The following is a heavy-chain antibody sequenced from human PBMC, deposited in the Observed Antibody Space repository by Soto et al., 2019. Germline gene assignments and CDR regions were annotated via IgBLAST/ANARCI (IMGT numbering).Heavy chain of an antibody. CDR1: GGSFSGYY. CDR2: INHSGST. Sequence: QVQLQQWGAGLLKPSETLSLTCAVYGGSFSGYYWSWIRQPPGKGLEWIGEINHSGSTNYNPSLKSRVPISVDTSKNQFSLKLGSVPAAATAVYYWARGGGRPAAGPPRYWYFDLWGRGTLVTVSS. J-gene: IGHJ2*01. V-gene: IGHV4-34*01. CDR3: ARGGGRPAAGPPRYWYFDL. D-gene: IGHD6-13*01.